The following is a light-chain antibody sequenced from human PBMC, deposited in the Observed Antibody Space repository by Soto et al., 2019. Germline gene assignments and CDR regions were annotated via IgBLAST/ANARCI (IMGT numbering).Light chain of an antibody. CDR1: QSISDW. CDR2: KAS. CDR3: QQYNSYPIT. V-gene: IGKV1-5*03. Sequence: DIQMTQSPSTLSASVGDRVTITCRASQSISDWLAWYQQKPGKAPKLLISKASGLESGVPSRFSGSGSGTEFTLTITSLQPDDFATYYCQQYNSYPITFGQGTRLEIK. J-gene: IGKJ5*01.